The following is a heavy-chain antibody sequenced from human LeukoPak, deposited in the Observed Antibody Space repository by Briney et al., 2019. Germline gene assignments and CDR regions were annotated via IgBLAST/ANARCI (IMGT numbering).Heavy chain of an antibody. CDR1: GGSFSGYY. V-gene: IGHV4-34*01. J-gene: IGHJ4*02. CDR3: ARKRKKTTLDY. D-gene: IGHD4-11*01. CDR2: INHSGST. Sequence: SETLSLTCAVYGGSFSGYYWSWIRQPPGKGLEWIGEINHSGSTNYNPSLKSRVTISVDTSKNQFSLKLSSVTAADTAVYYCARKRKKTTLDYWGQGTLVTVSS.